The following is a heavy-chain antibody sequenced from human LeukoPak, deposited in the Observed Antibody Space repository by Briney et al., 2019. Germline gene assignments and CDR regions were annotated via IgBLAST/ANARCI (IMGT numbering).Heavy chain of an antibody. V-gene: IGHV4-39*07. J-gene: IGHJ5*02. CDR2: IYYSGST. D-gene: IGHD4-23*01. Sequence: SETLSLTCTVSGGSISSSSYYWGWIRQPPGKGLEWIGSIYYSGSTNYNPSLKSRVTISVDTSKNQFSLKLSSVTAADTAVYYCARGDPYRGSREDWFDPWGQGTLVTVSS. CDR3: ARGDPYRGSREDWFDP. CDR1: GGSISSSSYY.